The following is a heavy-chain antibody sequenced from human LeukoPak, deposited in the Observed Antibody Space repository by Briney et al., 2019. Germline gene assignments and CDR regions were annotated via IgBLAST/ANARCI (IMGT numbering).Heavy chain of an antibody. CDR3: ARGGSSWDYYYYGMDV. CDR1: GGSFSGYY. CDR2: INHSGST. J-gene: IGHJ6*02. D-gene: IGHD6-13*01. Sequence: PSETLSFTCAVYGGSFSGYYWSWIRQPPGKGLEWIGEINHSGSTNYNPSLKSRVTISVDTSKNQFSLKLSSVTAADTAVYYCARGGSSWDYYYYGMDVWGQGTTVTVSS. V-gene: IGHV4-34*01.